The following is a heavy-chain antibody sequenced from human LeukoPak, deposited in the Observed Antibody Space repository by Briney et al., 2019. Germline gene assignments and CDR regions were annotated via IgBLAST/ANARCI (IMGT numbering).Heavy chain of an antibody. J-gene: IGHJ4*02. CDR3: AKDPGYSSSWYYFDY. CDR2: ISYDGSNK. Sequence: LRLSCAASGVTFSSYGENWVRQAPSKGLEWVAVISYDGSNKYYADSVKGRFTISRDNSKNTLYLQMNSLRAEDTAVYYCAKDPGYSSSWYYFDYWGQGTLVTVSS. CDR1: GVTFSSYG. D-gene: IGHD6-13*01. V-gene: IGHV3-30*18.